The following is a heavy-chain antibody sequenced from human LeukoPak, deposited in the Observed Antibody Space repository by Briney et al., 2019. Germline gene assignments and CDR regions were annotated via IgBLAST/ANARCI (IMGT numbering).Heavy chain of an antibody. V-gene: IGHV1-2*02. CDR1: GYTFTRYG. J-gene: IGHJ6*03. Sequence: ASVKVSCKASGYTFTRYGMSWVRQAPGQGLEWMGWINPNSGGTNYAQKFQGRVTMTRDTSISTAYMELSRLRSDDTAVYYCARSGNYYYYYYMDVWGKGTTVTVSS. CDR2: INPNSGGT. CDR3: ARSGNYYYYYYMDV. D-gene: IGHD1-1*01.